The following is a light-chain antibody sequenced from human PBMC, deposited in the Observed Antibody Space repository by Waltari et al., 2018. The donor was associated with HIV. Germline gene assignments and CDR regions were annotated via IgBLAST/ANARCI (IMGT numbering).Light chain of an antibody. CDR3: QQYNTWVT. Sequence: IVLTQSPATLSVSPGERATLSCRASQRFSSDVAWYQQKPGQAPRLLIYDASTRATGIPARFSGSGSGTEFTLTISSLQSEDFAVYYCQQYNTWVTFGGGTRVEIK. V-gene: IGKV3-15*01. CDR2: DAS. J-gene: IGKJ4*01. CDR1: QRFSSD.